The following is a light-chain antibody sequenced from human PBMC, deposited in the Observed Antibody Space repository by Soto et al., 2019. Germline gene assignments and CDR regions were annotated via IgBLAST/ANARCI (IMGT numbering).Light chain of an antibody. Sequence: EIVMTQSPATLSVSPGERATLSCRASQSVSSNLAWYQQKPGQAPRLLISGASTRATGIQARFSGSGSGTEFTLPFSSLQSEDFAVYYCQQYNYWPYTFGQGTKLEIK. J-gene: IGKJ2*01. CDR1: QSVSSN. CDR3: QQYNYWPYT. V-gene: IGKV3-15*01. CDR2: GAS.